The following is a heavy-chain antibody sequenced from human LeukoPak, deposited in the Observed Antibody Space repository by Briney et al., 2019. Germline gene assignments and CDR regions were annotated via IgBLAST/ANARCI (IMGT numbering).Heavy chain of an antibody. CDR2: ISSSGSTI. V-gene: IGHV3-48*03. D-gene: IGHD5-18*01. CDR3: ARDLGTAMVYESTDY. CDR1: GFTFSSYE. Sequence: GGSLRLSCAASGFTFSSYEMNWVRQAPGKGLEWVSYISSSGSTIYYADSVKGRFTISRDNAKNSLYLQMNSQRAEDTAVYYCARDLGTAMVYESTDYCGQGTLVTVSS. J-gene: IGHJ4*02.